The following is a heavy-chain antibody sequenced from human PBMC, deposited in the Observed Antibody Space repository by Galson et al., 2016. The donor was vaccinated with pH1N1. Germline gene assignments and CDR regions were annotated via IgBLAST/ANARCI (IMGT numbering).Heavy chain of an antibody. Sequence: SLRLSCAASGFTFSSYAMSWVRQAPGKGLEWVSTISGRGVTTYYADSVKGRFTISRDNSKNTLYLQMNSLRAEDTAVYYCAKGYYNGDYLDYYYFYNMDVWGQGTTVTVSS. J-gene: IGHJ6*02. V-gene: IGHV3-23*01. CDR2: ISGRGVTT. CDR1: GFTFSSYA. D-gene: IGHD4-17*01. CDR3: AKGYYNGDYLDYYYFYNMDV.